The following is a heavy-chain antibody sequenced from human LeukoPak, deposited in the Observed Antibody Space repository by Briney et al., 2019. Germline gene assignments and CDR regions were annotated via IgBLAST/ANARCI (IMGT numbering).Heavy chain of an antibody. J-gene: IGHJ6*03. CDR1: GGSFSGYY. V-gene: IGHV4-34*01. Sequence: PSETLSLTCAVYGGSFSGYYWSWVRQPAGKGLEWIGEINHSGSTNYHPSLKSRVTISVDPSKNQFSLKLSSVTAADTAVYYCARGPYGSGRYYYYYYYMDVWGKGTTVTVSS. CDR3: ARGPYGSGRYYYYYYYMDV. D-gene: IGHD3-10*01. CDR2: INHSGST.